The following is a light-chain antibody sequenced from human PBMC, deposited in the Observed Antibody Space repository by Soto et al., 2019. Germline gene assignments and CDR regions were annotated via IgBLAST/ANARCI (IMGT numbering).Light chain of an antibody. V-gene: IGLV2-8*01. CDR3: SSFRSSSTSYV. J-gene: IGLJ1*01. Sequence: QSVLTQPPSASGSPGQSVTISCTGTSSDVGGYNYVSWYQQHPGKAPKLMIYEVSKRPSGVPDRFSGSKSANTASLTISGLQAEDEADYYCSSFRSSSTSYVFGTGTKVTVL. CDR1: SSDVGGYNY. CDR2: EVS.